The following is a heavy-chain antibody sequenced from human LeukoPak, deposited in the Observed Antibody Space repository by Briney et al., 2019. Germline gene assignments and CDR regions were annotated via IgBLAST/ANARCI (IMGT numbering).Heavy chain of an antibody. CDR1: GFTFSSYG. J-gene: IGHJ3*02. Sequence: GGSLRLSCAASGFTFSSYGMHWVRQAPGKGLEWVAFIRYDGSNKYYADSVKGRFTISRDNSKNTLYLQMNSLRAEDTAVYYCATWSSLPYCGDRSGCIQKRAFDIWGQGTKVTVSS. V-gene: IGHV3-30*02. CDR3: ATWSSLPYCGDRSGCIQKRAFDI. CDR2: IRYDGSNK. D-gene: IGHD2-21*01.